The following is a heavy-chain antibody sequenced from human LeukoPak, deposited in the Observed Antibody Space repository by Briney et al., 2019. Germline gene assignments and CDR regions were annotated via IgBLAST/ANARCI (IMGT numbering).Heavy chain of an antibody. D-gene: IGHD1-1*01. CDR3: ARGPRLYGNWFGP. CDR1: GFKFGDYA. Sequence: PGGSLRLSCRGSGFKFGDYAMTWVRQAPGKGLEWVGFIRREASGGTTEFAASVKGRFTISIDESKSIAYLQMNSLKTEDTGVYYCARGPRLYGNWFGPWGQGTLVTVSS. CDR2: IRREASGGTT. V-gene: IGHV3-49*04. J-gene: IGHJ5*02.